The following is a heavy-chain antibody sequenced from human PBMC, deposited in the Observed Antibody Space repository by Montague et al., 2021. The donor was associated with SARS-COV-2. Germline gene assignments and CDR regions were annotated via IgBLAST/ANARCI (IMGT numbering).Heavy chain of an antibody. CDR1: GGSITGYY. V-gene: IGHV4-59*01. Sequence: SETLSLTCTVSGGSITGYYWSWLRRSPGKGLEWIAYIYDGGAVNYNPSLGSRVTISIDTSKNQLSLKVNSVTAADTAVYYCVRYHPYGGPRGAYDIWGQGTVVTVSS. J-gene: IGHJ3*02. CDR3: VRYHPYGGPRGAYDI. CDR2: IYDGGAV. D-gene: IGHD4-23*01.